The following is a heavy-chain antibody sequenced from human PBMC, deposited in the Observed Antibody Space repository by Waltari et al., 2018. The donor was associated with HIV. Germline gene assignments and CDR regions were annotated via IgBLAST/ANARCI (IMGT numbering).Heavy chain of an antibody. CDR1: GFTFSDAY. CDR3: ARGLGYSSSFYGY. CDR2: IRSSGSAI. Sequence: QVQLVESGGGLIKPGGSLRLSCAASGFTFSDAYMSRIRQAPGKGLEWVSYIRSSGSAIYYSDSVKGRFTISRDNAKNSLYLQMNSLRAEDTAVYYCARGLGYSSSFYGYWGQGTLVTVSS. D-gene: IGHD6-13*01. V-gene: IGHV3-11*01. J-gene: IGHJ4*02.